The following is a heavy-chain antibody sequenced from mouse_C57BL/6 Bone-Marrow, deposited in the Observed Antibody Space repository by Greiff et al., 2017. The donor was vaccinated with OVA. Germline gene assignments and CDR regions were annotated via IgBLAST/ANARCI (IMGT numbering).Heavy chain of an antibody. V-gene: IGHV1-15*01. CDR1: GYTFTDYE. J-gene: IGHJ2*01. CDR3: TSLGRTYYFDY. Sequence: QVQLQQSGAELVRPGASVTLSCKASGYTFTDYEMHWVKQTPVHGLEWIGAIDPETGGTAYNQKFKGKAILTADKSSSTAYMELRSLTSEDSAVYYCTSLGRTYYFDYWGQGTTLTVSS. D-gene: IGHD4-1*01. CDR2: IDPETGGT.